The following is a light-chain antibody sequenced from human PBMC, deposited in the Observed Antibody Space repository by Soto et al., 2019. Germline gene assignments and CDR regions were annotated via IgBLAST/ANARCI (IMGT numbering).Light chain of an antibody. CDR2: SAS. CDR3: LQHSDYPFT. Sequence: DIQMTQSPSSLSASVGDRVTITCRASQGIRDALGWYQQKPGKVPKRLIYSASSLQSGVPSRFSGSGSETEFTLTISSLQTEDFATYYCLQHSDYPFTFGQGTRLEI. V-gene: IGKV1-17*01. J-gene: IGKJ2*01. CDR1: QGIRDA.